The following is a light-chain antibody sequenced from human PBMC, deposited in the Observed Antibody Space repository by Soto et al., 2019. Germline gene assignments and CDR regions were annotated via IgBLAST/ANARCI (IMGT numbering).Light chain of an antibody. J-gene: IGKJ5*01. CDR1: QGISSY. Sequence: AIRMTQPPSSLSAAPGDRVTITSRASQGISSYLAWYQQKPGKAPKLLIYAASSLQSGVPSRFSGSGSGTEFTLTISSLQPEDFATYYCLQYNSYPFTFGQGTRLEIK. CDR3: LQYNSYPFT. CDR2: AAS. V-gene: IGKV1-8*01.